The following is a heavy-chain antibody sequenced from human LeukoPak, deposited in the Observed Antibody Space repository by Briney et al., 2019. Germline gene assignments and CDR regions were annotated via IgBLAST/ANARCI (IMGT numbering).Heavy chain of an antibody. Sequence: SETLSHTCAVYGGSFSGYYWSWIRQPPGKGLEWIGEINHSGSTNYNPSLKSRVTISVDTSKNQFSLKLSSVTAADTAVYYCARVRSKWGQGTLVTVSS. V-gene: IGHV4-34*01. J-gene: IGHJ4*02. D-gene: IGHD6-13*01. CDR2: INHSGST. CDR1: GGSFSGYY. CDR3: ARVRSK.